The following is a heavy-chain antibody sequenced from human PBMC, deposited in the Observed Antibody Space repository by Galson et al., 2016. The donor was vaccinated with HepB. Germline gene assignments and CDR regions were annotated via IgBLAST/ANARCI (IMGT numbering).Heavy chain of an antibody. D-gene: IGHD3-3*02. V-gene: IGHV3-72*01. CDR3: VRDSRTHFYDF. J-gene: IGHJ4*02. CDR1: GFTFSDHF. Sequence: SLRLSCAASGFTFSDHFMDWVRQAPGKGPEWVDRIRSEASDYSTDYAASVKGRFTISRDDSKNSLFLQMNSLKTEDTALYFCVRDSRTHFYDFWGQGTQVTVSS. CDR2: IRSEASDYST.